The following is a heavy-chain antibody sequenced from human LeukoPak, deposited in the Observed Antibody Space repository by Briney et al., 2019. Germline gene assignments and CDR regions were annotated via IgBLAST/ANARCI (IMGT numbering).Heavy chain of an antibody. CDR1: GGSFSGYY. J-gene: IGHJ4*02. V-gene: IGHV4-34*01. Sequence: SETLSLTCAVYGGSFSGYYWSWIRQPPGKGLEWMGEINHSGSTNYNPSLKSRVTISVDTSKNQFSLKLSSVTAADTAVYYCARRAIAAAGTGLRYWGQGTLVTVSS. CDR2: INHSGST. CDR3: ARRAIAAAGTGLRY. D-gene: IGHD6-13*01.